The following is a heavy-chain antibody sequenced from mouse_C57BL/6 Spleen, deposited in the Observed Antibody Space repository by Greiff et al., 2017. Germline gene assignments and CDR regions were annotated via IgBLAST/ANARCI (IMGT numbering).Heavy chain of an antibody. CDR1: GYTFTDYY. J-gene: IGHJ2*01. CDR3: ASSPLHY. V-gene: IGHV1-26*01. Sequence: EVQLQQSGPELVKPGASVKISCKASGYTFTDYYMNWVKQSHGKSLEWIGDINPNNDGTSYNQKFKGKATLTVDKSSSTAYMELRSLTSEDSAVYYCASSPLHYWGQGTTLTVSS. CDR2: INPNNDGT.